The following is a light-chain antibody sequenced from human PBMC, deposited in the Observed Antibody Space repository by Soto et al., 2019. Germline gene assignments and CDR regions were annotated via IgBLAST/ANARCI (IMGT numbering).Light chain of an antibody. V-gene: IGKV3-15*01. CDR2: GAS. CDR1: QSVTSN. Sequence: EIVLTQSPATLSVSPGERATLSCRASQSVTSNLAWYQQKPGQAPRFLMYGASIRATGIPDRFSGSGSGTDFTLTFSSLQSEDFAGYYCQQYNDWSRTFGQGTKVEVK. CDR3: QQYNDWSRT. J-gene: IGKJ1*01.